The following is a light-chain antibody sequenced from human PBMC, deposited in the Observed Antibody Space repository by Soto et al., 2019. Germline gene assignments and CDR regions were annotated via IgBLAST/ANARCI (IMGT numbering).Light chain of an antibody. CDR3: QQYNNWPPGLT. V-gene: IGKV3-15*01. CDR2: GAS. J-gene: IGKJ4*01. Sequence: VMTQSPATLSVSPGERATLSCRASQSLRSSLAWYQQKPGQAPRLLIYGASTRATGIPARFSGSGSGTEFTLTISSLQSEDFAVYYCQQYNNWPPGLTFGGGTKVDI. CDR1: QSLRSS.